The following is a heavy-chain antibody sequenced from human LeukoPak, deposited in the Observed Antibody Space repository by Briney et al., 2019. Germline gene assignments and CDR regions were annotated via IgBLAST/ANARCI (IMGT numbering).Heavy chain of an antibody. D-gene: IGHD1-1*01. V-gene: IGHV3-21*01. CDR1: GFTFSSYM. J-gene: IGHJ4*02. CDR2: INSGSTYT. CDR3: ARSLTTLTYEGY. Sequence: GGSLRLSCAASGFTFSSYMMNWVRQAPGKGLEWVSSINSGSTYTYYTESVKGRFTVSRDNAKNSLFLQMNSLGAEDTAIYYCARSLTTLTYEGYWGQGTLVTVSS.